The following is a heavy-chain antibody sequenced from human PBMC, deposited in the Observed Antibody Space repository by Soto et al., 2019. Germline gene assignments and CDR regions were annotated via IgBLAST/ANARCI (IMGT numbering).Heavy chain of an antibody. D-gene: IGHD5-12*01. J-gene: IGHJ4*02. CDR3: TQNSAYALDY. Sequence: QVQLQESGPGLVKPSGTLSLSCAVSGGSVSNNNWWIWVRQSPGNGLEWIGEIHHSGGTSYNPSLGSRATLSLDKSKNELSLRLKYVTAEDTAVYYCTQNSAYALDYWGLGILVTVSS. CDR2: IHHSGGT. CDR1: GGSVSNNNW. V-gene: IGHV4-4*02.